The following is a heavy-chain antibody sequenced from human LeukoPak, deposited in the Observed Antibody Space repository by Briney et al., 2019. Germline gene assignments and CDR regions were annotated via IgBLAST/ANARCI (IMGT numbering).Heavy chain of an antibody. D-gene: IGHD1-26*01. CDR3: ASSGSYYEEPGFDY. CDR2: ISSSSSYI. CDR1: GFTFSSYS. V-gene: IGHV3-21*01. J-gene: IGHJ4*02. Sequence: PGGSLRLPCAASGFTFSSYSMNWVRQAPGKGLEWVSSISSSSSYIYYADSVKGRFTISRDNAKNSLYLQMNSLRAEDTAVYYCASSGSYYEEPGFDYWGQGTLVTVSS.